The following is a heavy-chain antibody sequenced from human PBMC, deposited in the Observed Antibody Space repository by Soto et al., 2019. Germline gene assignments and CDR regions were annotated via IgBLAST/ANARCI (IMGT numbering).Heavy chain of an antibody. CDR1: GFTFSSYA. V-gene: IGHV3-30-3*01. CDR3: ARGRIAVAGTGHY. CDR2: ISYDGSNK. J-gene: IGHJ4*02. Sequence: QVQLVESGGGVVQPGRSLRLSCAASGFTFSSYAMHWVRQAPGKGLEWVAVISYDGSNKYYADSVKGRFTISRDNSKNTLDLQMNSLRAEDTAVYYCARGRIAVAGTGHYWGQGTLVTVSS. D-gene: IGHD6-19*01.